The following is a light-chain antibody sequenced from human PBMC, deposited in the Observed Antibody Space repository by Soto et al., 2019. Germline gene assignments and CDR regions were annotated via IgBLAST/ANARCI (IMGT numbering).Light chain of an antibody. J-gene: IGLJ3*02. Sequence: QSVLTQPASVSGSPGQSITISCTGTRDDVGGYNYVSWYQQNTGKAPKLMIFEVSYRPSGVSNRFSGSKSGNTASLTISGLRAEDEADYYCSSYTTSSTWVFGGGTQLTVL. CDR3: SSYTTSSTWV. CDR2: EVS. CDR1: RDDVGGYNY. V-gene: IGLV2-14*01.